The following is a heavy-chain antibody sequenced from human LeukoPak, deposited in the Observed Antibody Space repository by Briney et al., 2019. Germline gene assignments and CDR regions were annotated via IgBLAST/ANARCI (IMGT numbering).Heavy chain of an antibody. CDR1: GFTVSSNS. J-gene: IGHJ4*02. V-gene: IGHV3-7*01. CDR3: ARRYMATSAEDFEY. CDR2: MNQDGSEK. Sequence: GGSLRLSCTVSGFTVSSNSMSWVRQAPGKGLEWVANMNQDGSEKYYVDSVKGRFTISRDNAKNSLYLQMNSLRAEDTAVYYCARRYMATSAEDFEYWGQGTLVIVSS. D-gene: IGHD5-24*01.